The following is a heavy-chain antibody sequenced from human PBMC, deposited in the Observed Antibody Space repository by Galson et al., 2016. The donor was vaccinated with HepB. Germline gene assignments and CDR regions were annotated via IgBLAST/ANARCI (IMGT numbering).Heavy chain of an antibody. V-gene: IGHV4-39*07. J-gene: IGHJ4*02. CDR1: GGSIASADHF. Sequence: TLSLTCTVSGGSIASADHFWGWVRQSPGRGLEWIASLFYTGNTYYNPSLKSRVSISVDRSTNQFSLTVDSLTAADTAVYYCARRNYGGRSPFDYWGQGILVTVSS. D-gene: IGHD4-23*01. CDR2: LFYTGNT. CDR3: ARRNYGGRSPFDY.